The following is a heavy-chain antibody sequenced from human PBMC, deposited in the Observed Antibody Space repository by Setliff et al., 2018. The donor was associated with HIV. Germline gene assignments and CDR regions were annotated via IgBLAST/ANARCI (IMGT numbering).Heavy chain of an antibody. CDR3: AHRRPVYAFDI. V-gene: IGHV2-5*02. CDR1: GFSLSTSGVG. CDR2: IYWDDDK. J-gene: IGHJ3*02. Sequence: PQTLTLTCTFSGFSLSTSGVGVGWIRQPPGKALEWLALIYWDDDKRYSPSLKSRFTITKDTSKNQVVLTMTNMDPVDTATYYCAHRRPVYAFDIWGQGTLVTVSS. D-gene: IGHD3-16*01.